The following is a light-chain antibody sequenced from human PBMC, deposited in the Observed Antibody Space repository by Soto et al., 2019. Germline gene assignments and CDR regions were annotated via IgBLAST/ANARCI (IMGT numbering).Light chain of an antibody. CDR2: AAS. CDR1: QSISSY. V-gene: IGKV1-39*01. Sequence: DIQMTQSPSSLSASVGDRVTNTCRASQSISSYLNWYQQKPEKAPKLLIYAASNLQSGVPSRFSGSGSGTDFTLTISSLQPEDFATYYCQQSYSTSWTFGQGTKVEIK. CDR3: QQSYSTSWT. J-gene: IGKJ1*01.